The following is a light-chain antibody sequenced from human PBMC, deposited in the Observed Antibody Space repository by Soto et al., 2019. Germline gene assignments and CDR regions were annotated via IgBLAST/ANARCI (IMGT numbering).Light chain of an antibody. CDR3: CSSAGTYLL. V-gene: IGLV2-11*01. CDR2: DVT. J-gene: IGLJ2*01. Sequence: QSALTQPRSVSGSPGQSATISCTGSSTDVGGYNHVSWYQQHPGKAPKLMIYDVTKRPSGVPDRFSGSKSDNTASLTISGVQAEDEADYFCCSSAGTYLLFGGGTKLTVL. CDR1: STDVGGYNH.